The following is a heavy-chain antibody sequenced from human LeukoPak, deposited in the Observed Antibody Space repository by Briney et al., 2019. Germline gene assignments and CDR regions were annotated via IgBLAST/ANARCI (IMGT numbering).Heavy chain of an antibody. CDR3: ATPAAGPGAEYSLY. V-gene: IGHV3-21*01. Sequence: GGSLRLSCAASGFTFSSYSMNWVRQAPGKGLEGVSSIDFTSRYIYNADSVKGRFTTSRANAKNSLDLQMNSLKVEDTAVYYCATPAAGPGAEYSLYWGQGTLVIVSS. CDR1: GFTFSSYS. J-gene: IGHJ1*01. D-gene: IGHD6-13*01. CDR2: IDFTSRYI.